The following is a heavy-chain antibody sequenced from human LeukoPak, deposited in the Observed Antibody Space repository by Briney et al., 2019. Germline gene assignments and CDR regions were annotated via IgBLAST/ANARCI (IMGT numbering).Heavy chain of an antibody. CDR2: VDPEDGET. J-gene: IGHJ5*02. Sequence: ASVKVSCKASGYTFTDYYMHWVQQAPGKGLEWMGLVDPEDGETIYAEKFQGRVTITADTSTDTAYMELSSLRSEDTAVYYCATDLLWFGETTFDPWGQGTLVTVSS. CDR3: ATDLLWFGETTFDP. V-gene: IGHV1-69-2*01. CDR1: GYTFTDYY. D-gene: IGHD3-10*01.